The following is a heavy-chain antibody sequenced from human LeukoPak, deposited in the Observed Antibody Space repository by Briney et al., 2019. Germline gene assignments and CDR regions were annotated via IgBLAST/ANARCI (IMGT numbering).Heavy chain of an antibody. CDR3: ASPRGAAAYFDY. D-gene: IGHD6-13*01. CDR2: IYYSGST. Sequence: SETLSLTCAVYGGSFSGYYWSWIRQPPGKGLEWIGSIYYSGSTYYNPSLKSRVTISVDTSKNQFSLKLSSVTAADTAVYYCASPRGAAAYFDYWGQGTLVTVSS. V-gene: IGHV4-34*01. CDR1: GGSFSGYY. J-gene: IGHJ4*02.